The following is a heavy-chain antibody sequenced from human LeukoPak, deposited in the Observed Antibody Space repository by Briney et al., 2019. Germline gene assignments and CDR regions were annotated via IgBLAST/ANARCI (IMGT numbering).Heavy chain of an antibody. CDR1: GFTFSNYW. Sequence: GGSLRLSCAASGFTFSNYWMSWVRQTPGKGLEWVANMKEDGSEKNYVDSVKGRFTISRDNAQDSLYLQMNSLRAEDTAVYYCARDRGYSNFDYWGQGTLVTVSS. CDR3: ARDRGYSNFDY. J-gene: IGHJ4*02. V-gene: IGHV3-7*01. D-gene: IGHD4-11*01. CDR2: MKEDGSEK.